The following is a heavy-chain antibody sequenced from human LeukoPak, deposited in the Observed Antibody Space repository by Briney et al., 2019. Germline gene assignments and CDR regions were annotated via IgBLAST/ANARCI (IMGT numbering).Heavy chain of an antibody. V-gene: IGHV4-34*01. D-gene: IGHD1-26*01. CDR2: INHSGST. CDR1: GGSFSGYY. J-gene: IGHJ2*01. CDR3: ARGRGTRWAWYFDL. Sequence: SETLSLTCAVYGGSFSGYYWSWIRQPPGKGLEWIGEINHSGSTNYNPSLKSRVTISVDTSKNQFSLKLSSVTAADTAVYYCARGRGTRWAWYFDLWGRGTLVTVSS.